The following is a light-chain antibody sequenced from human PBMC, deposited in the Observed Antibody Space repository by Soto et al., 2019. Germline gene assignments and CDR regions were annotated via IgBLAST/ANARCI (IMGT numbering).Light chain of an antibody. J-gene: IGKJ2*01. CDR2: GAS. Sequence: EIVLTQSPGTLSLSPGEGATLSCRASQSVSSSFLAWYQQKPGQAPRLLIYGASSRATGIPDRFSGSGSGTDFTLTISRLEPEDFAVYYCQQYNNWPPNTFGQGTKLEIK. V-gene: IGKV3-20*01. CDR3: QQYNNWPPNT. CDR1: QSVSSSF.